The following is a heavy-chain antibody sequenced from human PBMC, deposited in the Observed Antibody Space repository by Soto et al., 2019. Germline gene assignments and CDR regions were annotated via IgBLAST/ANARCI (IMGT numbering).Heavy chain of an antibody. J-gene: IGHJ6*03. D-gene: IGHD4-4*01. CDR3: ARDPVTNAPDYYYYYMDV. V-gene: IGHV3-21*01. Sequence: GGSLRLSCAASGFTFSSYSMNWVRQAPGKGLEWVSSISSSSSYIYYADSVKGRFTISRDNAKNSLYLQMNSLRAEDTAVYYCARDPVTNAPDYYYYYMDVWGKGTTVTVSS. CDR2: ISSSSSYI. CDR1: GFTFSSYS.